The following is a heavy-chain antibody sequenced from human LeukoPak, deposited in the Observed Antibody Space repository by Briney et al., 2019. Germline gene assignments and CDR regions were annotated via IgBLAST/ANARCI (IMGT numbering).Heavy chain of an antibody. Sequence: PGGSLRLSCAASGFTFSSYAMHWVRQAPGKGLEWVAVISYDGSNKYYADSVKGRFTISRDNSKNTLYLQMNSLRAEDTAVYYCARAGYSYGYPLYYYYYYMDVWGKGTTVTVSS. V-gene: IGHV3-30*04. CDR3: ARAGYSYGYPLYYYYYYMDV. CDR2: ISYDGSNK. CDR1: GFTFSSYA. D-gene: IGHD5-18*01. J-gene: IGHJ6*03.